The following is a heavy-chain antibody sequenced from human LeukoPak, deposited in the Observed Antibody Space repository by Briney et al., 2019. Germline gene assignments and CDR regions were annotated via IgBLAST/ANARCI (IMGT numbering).Heavy chain of an antibody. CDR1: GVTFSSYA. V-gene: IGHV1-69*05. Sequence: SVKVSCKATGVTFSSYAISWVRQAPGQGLEWMGGIIPIFGTANYAQKFQGRVTITTDESTSTAYMELSSLRSEDTAVYYCARDGYGGNFEGWGQGTLVTVSS. J-gene: IGHJ4*02. CDR3: ARDGYGGNFEG. CDR2: IIPIFGTA. D-gene: IGHD4-23*01.